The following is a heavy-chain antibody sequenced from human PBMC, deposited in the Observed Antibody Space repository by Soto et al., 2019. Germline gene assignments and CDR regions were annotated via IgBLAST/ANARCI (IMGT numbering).Heavy chain of an antibody. Sequence: QVQLVQSGAEVKKPGASVKVSCKASGYTFTGYYMHWVRQAPGQGLEWMGWINPNSGGTNYAQKFQGRVTMTRDTYISTVYMELSRLGSDDTAVYYCASARRATVSTCFQWYGFDYWGQGTLGTVSS. D-gene: IGHD4-17*01. CDR2: INPNSGGT. CDR3: ASARRATVSTCFQWYGFDY. CDR1: GYTFTGYY. V-gene: IGHV1-2*02. J-gene: IGHJ4*02.